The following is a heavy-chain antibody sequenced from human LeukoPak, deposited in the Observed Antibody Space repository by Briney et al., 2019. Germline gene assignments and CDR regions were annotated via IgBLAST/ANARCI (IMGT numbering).Heavy chain of an antibody. CDR3: ARDPSGYCSGGSCYRFDP. D-gene: IGHD2-15*01. J-gene: IGHJ5*02. Sequence: DSVKGRFTISRDNAKNSLYLQMNSLRAEDTAVYYCARDPSGYCSGGSCYRFDPWGQGTLVTVSS. V-gene: IGHV3-21*01.